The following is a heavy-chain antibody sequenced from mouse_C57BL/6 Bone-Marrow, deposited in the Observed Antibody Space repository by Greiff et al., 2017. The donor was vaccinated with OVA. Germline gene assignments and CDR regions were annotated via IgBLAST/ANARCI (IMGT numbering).Heavy chain of an antibody. CDR2: IDPANGDT. Sequence: VQLQQSGAELVRPGASVKLSCTASGFNIKDDYMHWVKQRPEQGLEWIGWIDPANGDTEYASKFQGKATITADTSSNTAYLQLSSLTSEDTAVYYCATSFYSSFWYFDVWGTGTTVTVSS. V-gene: IGHV14-4*01. CDR1: GFNIKDDY. D-gene: IGHD2-5*01. J-gene: IGHJ1*03. CDR3: ATSFYSSFWYFDV.